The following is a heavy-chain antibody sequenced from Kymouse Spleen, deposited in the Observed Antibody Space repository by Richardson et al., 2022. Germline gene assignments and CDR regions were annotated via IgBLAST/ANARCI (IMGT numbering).Heavy chain of an antibody. Sequence: QVQLQQWGAGLLKPSETLSLTCAVYGGSFSGYYWSWIRQPPGKGLEWIGEINHSGSTNYNPSLKSRVTISVDTSKNQFSLKLSSVTAADTAVYYCARGGIAARPVGWFDPWGQGTLVTVSS. J-gene: IGHJ5*02. CDR3: ARGGIAARPVGWFDP. D-gene: IGHD6-6*01. V-gene: IGHV4-34*01. CDR2: INHSGST. CDR1: GGSFSGYY.